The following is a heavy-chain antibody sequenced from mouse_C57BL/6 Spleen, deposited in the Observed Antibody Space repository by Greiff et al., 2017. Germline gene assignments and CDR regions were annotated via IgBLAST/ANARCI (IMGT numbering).Heavy chain of an antibody. J-gene: IGHJ3*01. CDR2: IDPSDSET. D-gene: IGHD2-2*01. CDR3: AREENYGNDAWFAY. V-gene: IGHV1-52*01. CDR1: GYTFTSYW. Sequence: QVQLQQPGAELVRPGSSVKLSCKASGYTFTSYWMHWVKQRPIQGLEWIGNIDPSDSETHYNQKFKDKATLTVDKSSSTAYMQLSSLTSEDSAVYDCAREENYGNDAWFAYWGQGTLVTVSA.